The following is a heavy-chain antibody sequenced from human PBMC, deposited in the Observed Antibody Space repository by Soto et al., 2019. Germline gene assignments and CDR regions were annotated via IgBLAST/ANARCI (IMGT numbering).Heavy chain of an antibody. V-gene: IGHV1-2*02. CDR3: ARDLCPLGSGSPCPTYGMDL. CDR2: LKPDNGGT. J-gene: IGHJ6*02. CDR1: GYSFIGHY. D-gene: IGHD3-10*01. Sequence: QVQLVQSGAEVKPPGASVKVSCKASGYSFIGHYMHWVRQVSGKRLEFLGWLKPDNGGTYYAPKFQGRVTFTSDTSNTTSYMQLSALHSDDTAVYYCARDLCPLGSGSPCPTYGMDLWGQGTTVAVSS.